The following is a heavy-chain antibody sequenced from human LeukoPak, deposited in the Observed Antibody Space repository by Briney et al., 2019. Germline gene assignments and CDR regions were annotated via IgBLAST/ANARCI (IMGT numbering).Heavy chain of an antibody. CDR1: GGSFSGYY. D-gene: IGHD6-6*01. J-gene: IGHJ4*02. V-gene: IGHV4-34*01. Sequence: SETLSLTCAVYGGSFSGYYWSWIRQPPGKGLEWIGEINHSGSTNYNPSLKSRVTISVDTSKNQFSLKLSSVTAADTAVYYCARARRVGGPTHRIAARPFDYWGQGTLVTVSS. CDR2: INHSGST. CDR3: ARARRVGGPTHRIAARPFDY.